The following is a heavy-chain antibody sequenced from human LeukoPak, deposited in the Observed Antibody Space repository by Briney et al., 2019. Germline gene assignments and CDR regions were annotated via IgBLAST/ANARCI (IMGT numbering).Heavy chain of an antibody. CDR3: AREWSS. V-gene: IGHV4-59*11. CDR1: VGSTSTHY. Sequence: SATLSHTSTVPVGSTSTHYWRWILHPPGKGLEWIGYIYYSASTNYLPSLKSRVTISVHTSRNQFSLKLSSVTAADTAVYYCAREWSSWGQGTLVTVSS. CDR2: IYYSAST. J-gene: IGHJ5*02. D-gene: IGHD2-15*01.